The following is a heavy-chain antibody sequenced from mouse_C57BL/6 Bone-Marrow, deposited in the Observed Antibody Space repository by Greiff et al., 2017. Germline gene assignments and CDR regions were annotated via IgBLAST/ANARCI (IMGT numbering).Heavy chain of an antibody. J-gene: IGHJ2*01. D-gene: IGHD2-1*01. V-gene: IGHV1-47*01. Sequence: LVESGAELVKPGASVKMSCKASGYTFTTYPIEWMKQNHGKSLEWIGNFHPYNDDTKYNEKFKGKATLTVEKSSSTVYLELSRLPSDDSAVYYCARGGNYGGYYFDYWGQGTTLTVSS. CDR1: GYTFTTYP. CDR3: ARGGNYGGYYFDY. CDR2: FHPYNDDT.